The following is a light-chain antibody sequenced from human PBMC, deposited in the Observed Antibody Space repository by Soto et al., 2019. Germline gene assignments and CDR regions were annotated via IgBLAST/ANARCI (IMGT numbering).Light chain of an antibody. J-gene: IGKJ4*01. CDR1: QSLLHRDGKTY. CDR3: MQDVELPFT. V-gene: IGKV2D-29*01. CDR2: EVS. Sequence: VLTQTPLSLSVTPGQPASMSCMSSQSLLHRDGKTYLYWYLQKPGQPPQLLIYEVSNRFSGVPDRFSASGSGTDFKLKISRVEAEHVAVYYCMQDVELPFTFGGGTKVDIK.